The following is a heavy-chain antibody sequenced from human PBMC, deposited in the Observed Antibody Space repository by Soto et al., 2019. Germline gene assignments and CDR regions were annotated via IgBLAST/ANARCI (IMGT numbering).Heavy chain of an antibody. CDR1: GFTFSSYA. CDR2: ISYDGSNK. CDR3: ARGPLGYCSGGSCVGLSYFDY. D-gene: IGHD2-15*01. Sequence: GGSLRLSCAASGFTFSSYAMHWVRQAPGKGLEWVAVISYDGSNKYYADSVKGRFTISRDNSKNTLYLQMNSLRAEDTAVYYCARGPLGYCSGGSCVGLSYFDYWGQGTLVTVSS. V-gene: IGHV3-30-3*01. J-gene: IGHJ4*02.